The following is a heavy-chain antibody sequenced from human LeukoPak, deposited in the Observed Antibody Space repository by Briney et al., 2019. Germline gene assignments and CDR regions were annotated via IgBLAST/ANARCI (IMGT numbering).Heavy chain of an antibody. Sequence: PGGSLRLSCAASGFTFSSYSMNWVRQAPGKGLEWVSSISSSSSYIYYADSVKGRFTISRDNAMNSLYLHMNSLRAEDTAVYYCARGYSSSWHHYYYYMDVWGKGTTVTVSS. D-gene: IGHD6-13*01. J-gene: IGHJ6*03. V-gene: IGHV3-21*01. CDR1: GFTFSSYS. CDR3: ARGYSSSWHHYYYYMDV. CDR2: ISSSSSYI.